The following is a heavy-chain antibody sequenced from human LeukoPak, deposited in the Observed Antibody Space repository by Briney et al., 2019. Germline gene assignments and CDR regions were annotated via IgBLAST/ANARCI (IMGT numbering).Heavy chain of an antibody. CDR2: IYYSGST. J-gene: IGHJ6*02. Sequence: SETLSLTCTVSGGSLSSGGYYRSWIRQHPGKGLEWIGYIYYSGSTFYNPSLKSRVIISIDTSKNQFSLKLSSVTAADTAVYYCARVPDDYGDYRYGMDVWGQGTTVTVSS. V-gene: IGHV4-31*03. D-gene: IGHD4-17*01. CDR3: ARVPDDYGDYRYGMDV. CDR1: GGSLSSGGYY.